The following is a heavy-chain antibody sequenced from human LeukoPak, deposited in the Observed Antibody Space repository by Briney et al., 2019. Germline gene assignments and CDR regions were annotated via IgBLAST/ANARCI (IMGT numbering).Heavy chain of an antibody. Sequence: GGSLRLSCAASRFTFSSYWMSWVRQAPGRGLEWVANIEKDGSKKNYLDSVKGRFTISRDNAKNSLFLQMNSLRDEDTAVYCCATNSDYRFEYWGQGTLVTVSS. D-gene: IGHD3-22*01. V-gene: IGHV3-7*01. CDR1: RFTFSSYW. J-gene: IGHJ4*02. CDR2: IEKDGSKK. CDR3: ATNSDYRFEY.